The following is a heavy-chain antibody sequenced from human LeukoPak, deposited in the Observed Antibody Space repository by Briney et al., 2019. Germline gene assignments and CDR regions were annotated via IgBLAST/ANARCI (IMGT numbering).Heavy chain of an antibody. CDR2: VNPDSGDS. V-gene: IGHV1-2*02. CDR1: GYTFTDYY. D-gene: IGHD5-12*01. J-gene: IGHJ4*02. Sequence: ASVKVSCKASGYTFTDYYIHWVRQAPGQGLEWMAFVNPDSGDSYSAPKFQGRVTMTRETSITTASMELKWLTSDDTAVYYCATGVATAFTYWGQGTLLTVSS. CDR3: ATGVATAFTY.